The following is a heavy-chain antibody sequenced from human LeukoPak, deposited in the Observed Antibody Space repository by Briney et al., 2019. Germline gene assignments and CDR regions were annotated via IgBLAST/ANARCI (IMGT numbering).Heavy chain of an antibody. CDR2: TSDSGGST. D-gene: IGHD5-18*01. J-gene: IGHJ4*02. CDR1: GFTFSVYA. V-gene: IGHV3-23*01. CDR3: ARGYSYGDY. Sequence: GGSLRLSCATSGFTFSVYAMSWVRQAPGKGLEWVSTTSDSGGSTYYADSVKGRFTISKDNSKNTLYLQMNSLRAEDTAVYYCARGYSYGDYWGQGTLVTVSS.